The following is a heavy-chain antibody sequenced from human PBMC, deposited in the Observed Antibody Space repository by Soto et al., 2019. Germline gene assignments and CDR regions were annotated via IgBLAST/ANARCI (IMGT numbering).Heavy chain of an antibody. CDR3: AIDLTVTSEDWFDP. CDR2: ISSSSSYT. V-gene: IGHV3-11*05. D-gene: IGHD4-17*01. J-gene: IGHJ5*02. Sequence: QVQLVESGGGLVKPGGSLRLSCAASGFTFSDYYMSWIRQAPGKGLEWVSYISSSSSYTNYADSVKGRFTISRDNAKNSLSLQMNSLRAEDTAVFYCAIDLTVTSEDWFDPWGQGTLVTVSS. CDR1: GFTFSDYY.